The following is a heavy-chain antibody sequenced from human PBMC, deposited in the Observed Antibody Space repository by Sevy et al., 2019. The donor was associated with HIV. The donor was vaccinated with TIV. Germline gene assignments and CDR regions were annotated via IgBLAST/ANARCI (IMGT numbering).Heavy chain of an antibody. Sequence: GGSMRLSCAASGFTFSNYAMSWVRQTPGKGLEWVSAISGSAHRTYYTDSVKGRFTISRDNSKNMLFLQMNSLRAEETAVYYCVKEVSEYSYSDYWGQGTLVTVSS. J-gene: IGHJ4*02. CDR2: ISGSAHRT. CDR3: VKEVSEYSYSDY. D-gene: IGHD5-18*01. V-gene: IGHV3-23*01. CDR1: GFTFSNYA.